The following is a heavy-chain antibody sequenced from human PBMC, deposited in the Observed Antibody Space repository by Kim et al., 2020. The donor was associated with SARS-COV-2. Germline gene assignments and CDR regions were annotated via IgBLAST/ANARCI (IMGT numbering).Heavy chain of an antibody. CDR3: ARSEGTFYSSSGVGY. CDR2: IYYSGST. D-gene: IGHD6-6*01. J-gene: IGHJ4*02. CDR1: GGSISSSSYY. V-gene: IGHV4-39*01. Sequence: SETLSLTCTVSGGSISSSSYYWGWIRQPPGKGLEWIGSIYYSGSTYYNPSLKSRVTISVDTSKNQFSLKLSSVTAADTAVYYCARSEGTFYSSSGVGYWGQGTLVTVSS.